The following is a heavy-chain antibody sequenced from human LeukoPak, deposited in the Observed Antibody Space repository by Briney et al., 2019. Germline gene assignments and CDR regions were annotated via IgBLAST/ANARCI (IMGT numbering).Heavy chain of an antibody. CDR2: ISYDGSNK. V-gene: IGHV3-30*18. CDR3: AKDKGLGYSYGSDY. J-gene: IGHJ4*02. Sequence: GGSLRLSCAASGFTFSSYGMHCVRQAPGKGLEWVAVISYDGSNKYYADSVKGRFTISRDNSKNTLYLQMNSLRAEDTAVYYCAKDKGLGYSYGSDYWGQGTLVTVSS. D-gene: IGHD5-18*01. CDR1: GFTFSSYG.